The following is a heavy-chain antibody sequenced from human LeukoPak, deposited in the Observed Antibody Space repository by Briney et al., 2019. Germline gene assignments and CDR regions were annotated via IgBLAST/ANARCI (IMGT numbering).Heavy chain of an antibody. CDR3: ASRRRMGSSSSGFDS. V-gene: IGHV3-7*01. D-gene: IGHD2-2*01. Sequence: GGSLSLSCAPSGFTFNSYWMSWVRQAPGEGLEWVANIKQDGSQKYYVDSVKGRFTISRDNAKNSLYLQMNSLRAEDTAVYYCASRRRMGSSSSGFDSWGQGTLVTVS. CDR2: IKQDGSQK. J-gene: IGHJ4*02. CDR1: GFTFNSYW.